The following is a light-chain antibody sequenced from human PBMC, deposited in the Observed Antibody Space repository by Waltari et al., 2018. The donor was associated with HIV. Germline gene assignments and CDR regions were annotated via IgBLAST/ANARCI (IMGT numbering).Light chain of an antibody. J-gene: IGLJ3*02. CDR2: DNN. V-gene: IGLV1-40*01. Sequence: QSVVTQPPSVSGAPGQRITISCSGSSSNLGAGYDVTWYQQLPGTAPKVIIYDNNKRPSGVPDRFSGSKSGTSASLAITGLQAEDEAEYYCQSYDTSLSAVVFGGGTTLTVL. CDR3: QSYDTSLSAVV. CDR1: SSNLGAGYD.